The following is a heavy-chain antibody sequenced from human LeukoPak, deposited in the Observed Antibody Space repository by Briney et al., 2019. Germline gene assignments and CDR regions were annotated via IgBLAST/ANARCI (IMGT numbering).Heavy chain of an antibody. Sequence: SETLSLTCTVSGGSISSYYWSWIRQPPGKGLEWIGYIYYSGSTNYNPSLKSRVTISVDTSKNQFSLKLGSVTAADTAVYYCARDRIGLFDYWGQGTLVTVSS. CDR2: IYYSGST. CDR1: GGSISSYY. V-gene: IGHV4-59*01. J-gene: IGHJ4*02. CDR3: ARDRIGLFDY. D-gene: IGHD2/OR15-2a*01.